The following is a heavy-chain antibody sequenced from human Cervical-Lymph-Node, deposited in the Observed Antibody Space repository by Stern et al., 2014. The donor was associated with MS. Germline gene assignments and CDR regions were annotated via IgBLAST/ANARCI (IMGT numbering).Heavy chain of an antibody. CDR3: ARAPGDYELDH. CDR2: ISYDGSTK. CDR1: GFSFRNYA. D-gene: IGHD3-22*01. J-gene: IGHJ4*02. V-gene: IGHV3-30-3*01. Sequence: VQLVESGGGVVQPWRSLRLSCAASGFSFRNYAMHWVRPAPGKVLEWVTVISYDGSTKYYADSVKGRFTISRDNSKNTLYLQMNSLRVEDTAMYYCARAPGDYELDHWGQGTLITVSS.